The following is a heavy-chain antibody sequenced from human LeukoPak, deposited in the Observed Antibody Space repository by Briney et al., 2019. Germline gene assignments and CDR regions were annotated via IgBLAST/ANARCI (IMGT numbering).Heavy chain of an antibody. D-gene: IGHD3-10*01. CDR2: MNPNSGNT. J-gene: IGHJ5*02. CDR1: GYTFTSYD. V-gene: IGHV1-8*01. Sequence: GASVKVSCKASGYTFTSYDINWVRQAPGQGLEWMGWMNPNSGNTGYAQKFQGRVTMTRDTSISTAYMELGSVRSEGTAIYYCARGVNSSPGNWFDPWGQGTLVTVSS. CDR3: ARGVNSSPGNWFDP.